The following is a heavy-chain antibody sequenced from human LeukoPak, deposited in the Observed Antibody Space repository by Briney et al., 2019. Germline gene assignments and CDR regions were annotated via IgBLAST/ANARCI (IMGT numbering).Heavy chain of an antibody. CDR2: INPNSGGT. CDR1: GYTFTSYD. V-gene: IGHV1-2*02. CDR3: ARAGRNSWFDYYDSSGYY. D-gene: IGHD3-22*01. Sequence: ASVKVSCKASGYTFTSYDINWVRQAPGQGLEWMGWINPNSGGTNYAQKFQGRVTMTRDTSISTAYMELSRLRSDDTAVYYCARAGRNSWFDYYDSSGYYWGQGTLVTVSS. J-gene: IGHJ4*02.